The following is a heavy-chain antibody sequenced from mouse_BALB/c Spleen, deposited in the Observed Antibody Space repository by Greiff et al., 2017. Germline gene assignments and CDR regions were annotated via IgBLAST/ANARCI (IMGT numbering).Heavy chain of an antibody. Sequence: VQLQQSGAELVRPGASVTLSCKASGYTFTDYEMHWVKQTPVHGLEWIGAIDPETGGTAYNQKFKGKATLTADKSSSTAYMELRSLTSEDSAVYYCTRQPLDYYGSSPFDYWGQGTTLTASS. J-gene: IGHJ2*01. CDR1: GYTFTDYE. D-gene: IGHD1-1*01. V-gene: IGHV1-15*01. CDR2: IDPETGGT. CDR3: TRQPLDYYGSSPFDY.